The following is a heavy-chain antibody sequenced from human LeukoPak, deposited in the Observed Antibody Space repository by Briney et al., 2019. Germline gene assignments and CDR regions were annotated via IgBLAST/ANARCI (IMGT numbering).Heavy chain of an antibody. CDR3: ARGGGVIIRGFDY. V-gene: IGHV3-74*01. CDR1: GFTFSSYW. D-gene: IGHD3-10*01. Sequence: GGSLRLSCAASGFTFSSYWMHWVRQAPGKGLVWVSRINSDGSSTSYADSVKGRFTISRGNAKNTLYLQMNSLRAEDTAVYYCARGGGVIIRGFDYWGQGTLVTVSS. J-gene: IGHJ4*02. CDR2: INSDGSST.